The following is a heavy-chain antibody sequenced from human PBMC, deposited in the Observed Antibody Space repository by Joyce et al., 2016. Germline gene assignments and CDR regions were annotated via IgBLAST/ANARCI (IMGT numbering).Heavy chain of an antibody. CDR3: AREGFCDGGSCFFY. CDR2: IYGSWST. V-gene: IGHV4-4*07. D-gene: IGHD2-15*01. J-gene: IGHJ4*02. Sequence: QVQLQESGPGLVKPSETLSLTCNVSGGSMRSYYWSWIRQPAGKGREWIGRIYGSWSTDYSPSLKSRVTMSVDTSKNQLSLRLTSVSAADTAIYFCAREGFCDGGSCFFYWGQGILVTVSS. CDR1: GGSMRSYY.